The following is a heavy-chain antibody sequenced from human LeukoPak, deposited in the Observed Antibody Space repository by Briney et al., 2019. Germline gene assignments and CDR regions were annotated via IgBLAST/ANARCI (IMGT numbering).Heavy chain of an antibody. V-gene: IGHV4-34*01. D-gene: IGHD6-13*01. CDR3: ARRRYTGYSSSWYPNDY. CDR2: INHSGST. CDR1: GGSFSGYY. Sequence: SETLSLTCAVYGGSFSGYYWRWIRQPPGKGLEWIGEINHSGSTNYNPSLKSRVTISVDTSKNQFSLKLSSVTAADTAVYYCARRRYTGYSSSWYPNDYWGQGTLVTVSS. J-gene: IGHJ4*02.